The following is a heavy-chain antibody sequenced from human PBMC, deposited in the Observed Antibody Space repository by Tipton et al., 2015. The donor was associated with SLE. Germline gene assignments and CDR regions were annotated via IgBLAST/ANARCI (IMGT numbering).Heavy chain of an antibody. CDR3: ATAATTELYWHSDL. J-gene: IGHJ2*01. CDR1: AYTFTTYS. D-gene: IGHD4-17*01. Sequence: QVQLVQSGAEVKNPGASEKVSCKASAYTFTTYSISCVRQAPGQGLEWMGWNSTYNGNTNYAQKLQGRVTMTTDTSTRTAYMDLMSLSSDDTAVYYCATAATTELYWHSDLSGCGTLLNVSS. V-gene: IGHV1-18*01. CDR2: NSTYNGNT.